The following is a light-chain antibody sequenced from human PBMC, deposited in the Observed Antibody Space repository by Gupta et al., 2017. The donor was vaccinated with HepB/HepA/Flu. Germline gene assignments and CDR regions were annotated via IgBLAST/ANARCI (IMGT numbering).Light chain of an antibody. CDR3: SSYTTTLIFV. V-gene: IGLV2-14*01. CDR2: NVV. J-gene: IGLJ1*01. Sequence: QSALTQPASVSASPGQSITLSCTGTSGDIGAYNYVSWYQQHPGKVPKLLIYNVVNRPSGVSTRFSGSKFANTASLTISGLQPEDEADYYCSSYTTTLIFVFGTGTKVTVL. CDR1: SGDIGAYNY.